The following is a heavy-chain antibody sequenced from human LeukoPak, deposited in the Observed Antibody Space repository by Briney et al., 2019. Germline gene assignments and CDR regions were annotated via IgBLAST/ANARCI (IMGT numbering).Heavy chain of an antibody. J-gene: IGHJ4*02. Sequence: GGSLRLSCTASGFTFSSYSMNWVRQAPGKGLEWVSSISSSSSYIYYADSVKGRFTISRDNAKNSLYLQMNSLRAEDTAVYYCARDFSSSIAARIALDYWGQGTLVTVSS. CDR3: ARDFSSSIAARIALDY. V-gene: IGHV3-21*01. CDR2: ISSSSSYI. D-gene: IGHD6-6*01. CDR1: GFTFSSYS.